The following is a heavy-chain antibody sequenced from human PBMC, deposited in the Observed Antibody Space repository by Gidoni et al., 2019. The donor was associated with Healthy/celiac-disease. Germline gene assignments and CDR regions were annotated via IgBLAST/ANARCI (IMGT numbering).Heavy chain of an antibody. D-gene: IGHD3-3*01. J-gene: IGHJ4*02. CDR2: ISSSISYI. CDR3: ARDGGITIFGVVIIYDY. Sequence: EVQLVESGGGLVKPGGSLRLTCAASGFTFSSYSMNWVRQAPVKGLEWVSSISSSISYIYYAVSVKGRFTISRDNAKNSLYLQMNSLRAEDTAVYYCARDGGITIFGVVIIYDYWGQGTLVTVSS. CDR1: GFTFSSYS. V-gene: IGHV3-21*01.